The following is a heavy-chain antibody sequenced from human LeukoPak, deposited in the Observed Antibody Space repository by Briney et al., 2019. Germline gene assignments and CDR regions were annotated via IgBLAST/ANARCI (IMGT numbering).Heavy chain of an antibody. V-gene: IGHV1-2*02. D-gene: IGHD6-19*01. J-gene: IGHJ4*02. Sequence: ASVKVSCKASGYTFTGYYMHWVRQAPGQGLEWMGRINPNSGGTNYAQKFQGRVTMTRDTSISTAYMELSRLRSDDTAVYYCARVGIAVAGHYFDYWGQGTLVTVSS. CDR2: INPNSGGT. CDR3: ARVGIAVAGHYFDY. CDR1: GYTFTGYY.